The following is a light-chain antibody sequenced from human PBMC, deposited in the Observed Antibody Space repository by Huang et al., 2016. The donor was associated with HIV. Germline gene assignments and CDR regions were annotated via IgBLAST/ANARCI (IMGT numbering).Light chain of an antibody. CDR2: DAS. Sequence: EIVMTQSPATLSVSPGERATLSCRASHIVDSNLAWYQQKPGQAPRLLIYDASTRATGVPARFSGSGSETDFTLTISSLQSEDFATYSCQQSFSAPRTFGQGTKVEIK. J-gene: IGKJ1*01. CDR3: QQSFSAPRT. V-gene: IGKV3-15*01. CDR1: HIVDSN.